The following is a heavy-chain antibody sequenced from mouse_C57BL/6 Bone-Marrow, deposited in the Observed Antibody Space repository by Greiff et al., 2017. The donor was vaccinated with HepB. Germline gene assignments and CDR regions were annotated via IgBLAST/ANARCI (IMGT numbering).Heavy chain of an antibody. D-gene: IGHD2-4*01. CDR1: GFTFSSYG. Sequence: DVKLVESGGDLVKPGGSLKLSCAASGFTFSSYGMSWVRQTPDKRLEWVATISSGGSYTYYPDSVKGRFTISRDNAKNTLYLQMSSLKSEDTAMYYCARRGYYDYDGGFAYWGQGTLVTVSA. CDR3: ARRGYYDYDGGFAY. J-gene: IGHJ3*01. CDR2: ISSGGSYT. V-gene: IGHV5-6*02.